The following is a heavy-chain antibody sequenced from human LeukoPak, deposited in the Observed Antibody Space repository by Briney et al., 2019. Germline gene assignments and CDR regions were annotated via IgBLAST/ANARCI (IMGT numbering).Heavy chain of an antibody. Sequence: TGGSLRLSCAASGFTFSSYGMHWVRQAPGKGLEWVAVIWYDGSNKYYADSVKGRFTISRDNSKNTLHLQMNSLRAEDTAVYYCARGAPIVVVGYPYSVFDYWGQGTLVTVSS. CDR2: IWYDGSNK. J-gene: IGHJ4*02. CDR3: ARGAPIVVVGYPYSVFDY. D-gene: IGHD2-15*01. CDR1: GFTFSSYG. V-gene: IGHV3-33*01.